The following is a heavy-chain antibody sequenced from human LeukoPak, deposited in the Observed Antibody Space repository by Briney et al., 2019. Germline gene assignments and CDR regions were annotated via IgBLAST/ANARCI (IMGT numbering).Heavy chain of an antibody. V-gene: IGHV4-59*08. CDR3: ARRNSGWYGDFDY. D-gene: IGHD6-19*01. J-gene: IGHJ4*02. CDR1: GGSISSYY. Sequence: SETLSLTCTVSGGSISSYYWSWIREPPGKGLEWIGYIYYGGSTNYNPSLKSRVTISIDTSKNQFSLKLSSVTAADTAVYYCARRNSGWYGDFDYWGQGTLVTVSS. CDR2: IYYGGST.